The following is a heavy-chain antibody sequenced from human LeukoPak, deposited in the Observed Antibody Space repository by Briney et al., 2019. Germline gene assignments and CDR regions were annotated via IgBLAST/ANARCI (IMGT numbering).Heavy chain of an antibody. CDR1: GFTFSSYW. J-gene: IGHJ4*02. CDR2: IKQDGREK. D-gene: IGHD3-22*01. V-gene: IGHV3-7*01. Sequence: PGGSLRLSCAASGFTFSSYWMRWVRQAPGKGLEWVANIKQDGREKYYVDSVKGRFTISRDNAKNSLYLQMNSLRAEDTAVYYCARDVLYYYDSSGPDYWGQGTLVTVSS. CDR3: ARDVLYYYDSSGPDY.